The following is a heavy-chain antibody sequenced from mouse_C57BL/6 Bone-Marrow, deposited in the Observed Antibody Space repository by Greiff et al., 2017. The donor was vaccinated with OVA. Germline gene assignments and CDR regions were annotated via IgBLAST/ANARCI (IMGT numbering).Heavy chain of an antibody. Sequence: QVQLKESGAELARPGASVKLSCKASGYTFTSYGISWVKQRTGQGLEWIGEIYPRSGNTYYNEKFKGKATLTADKSSSTAYMELRSPTAEDSAVYFCARGYGNYPPWFADWGQGTLVTVSA. CDR3: ARGYGNYPPWFAD. V-gene: IGHV1-81*01. J-gene: IGHJ3*01. CDR2: IYPRSGNT. CDR1: GYTFTSYG. D-gene: IGHD2-1*01.